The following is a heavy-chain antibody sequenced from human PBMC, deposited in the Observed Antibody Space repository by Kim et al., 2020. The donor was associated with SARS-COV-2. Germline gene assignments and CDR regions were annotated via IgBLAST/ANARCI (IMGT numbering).Heavy chain of an antibody. CDR1: GGSISSSNW. V-gene: IGHV4-4*02. CDR3: ASGGLTGDYAAFDI. J-gene: IGHJ3*02. Sequence: SETLSLTCAVSGGSISSSNWWSWVRQPPGQGLEWIGEIYHSGSTNYNPSLKSRVTISLDKSKNQFSLKLSSVTAADTAVYYCASGGLTGDYAAFDIWGQGTMVTVSS. D-gene: IGHD4-17*01. CDR2: IYHSGST.